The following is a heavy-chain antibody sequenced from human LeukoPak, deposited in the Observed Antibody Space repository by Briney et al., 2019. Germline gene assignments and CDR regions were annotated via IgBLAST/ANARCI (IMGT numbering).Heavy chain of an antibody. CDR1: GGSFSSYY. Sequence: SETLSLTCTVSGGSFSSYYWSWIRQPAGKGLEWIGRIYTSGSTNYNPSLKSRVTMSVDTSKNQFSLKLSSVTAADTAVYYCARARSYGSGSNWFDPWGQGTLDTVSS. D-gene: IGHD3-10*01. J-gene: IGHJ5*02. V-gene: IGHV4-4*07. CDR3: ARARSYGSGSNWFDP. CDR2: IYTSGST.